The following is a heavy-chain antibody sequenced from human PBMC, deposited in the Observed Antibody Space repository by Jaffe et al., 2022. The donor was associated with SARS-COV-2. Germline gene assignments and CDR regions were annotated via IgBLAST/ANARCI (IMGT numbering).Heavy chain of an antibody. CDR3: ARGSQVFNY. CDR1: GGSISSYY. CDR2: IYYSGST. Sequence: QVQLQESGPRLVKPSETLSLTCTVSGGSISSYYWSWIRQPPGKGLEWIGYIYYSGSTTYNPSLKGRVTISVDTSKNQFSLKLSSVTAADTAVYFCARGSQVFNYWGQGTLVTVSS. V-gene: IGHV4-59*01. J-gene: IGHJ4*02. D-gene: IGHD1-26*01.